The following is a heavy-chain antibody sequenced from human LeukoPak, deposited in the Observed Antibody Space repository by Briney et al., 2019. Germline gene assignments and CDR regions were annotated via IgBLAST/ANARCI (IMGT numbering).Heavy chain of an antibody. CDR1: GYTFTCYY. J-gene: IGHJ4*02. CDR3: ARVGSYQGPNDY. V-gene: IGHV1-2*02. D-gene: IGHD1-26*01. CDR2: INPNSGGT. Sequence: ASVKVSCKASGYTFTCYYMHWVRQAPGQGLEWMGWINPNSGGTNYAQKFQGRVTMTRDTSISTAYMELSRLRSDDTAVYYCARVGSYQGPNDYWGQGTLVTVSS.